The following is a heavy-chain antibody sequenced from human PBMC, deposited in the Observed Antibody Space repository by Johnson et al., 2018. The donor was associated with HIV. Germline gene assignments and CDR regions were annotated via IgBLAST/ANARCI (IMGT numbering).Heavy chain of an antibody. CDR2: IKQDGSEK. V-gene: IGHV3-7*01. CDR3: AREQGQQLVPDAFDI. J-gene: IGHJ3*02. CDR1: GFTFSDYY. Sequence: VQLVESGGGLVKPGGSLRLSCAASGFTFSDYYMSWIRQAPGKGLEWVANIKQDGSEKYYADSVKGRFTISRDNSKNTLYLQMNSLRAEDTAVYYCAREQGQQLVPDAFDIWGQGTMVTVSS. D-gene: IGHD6-13*01.